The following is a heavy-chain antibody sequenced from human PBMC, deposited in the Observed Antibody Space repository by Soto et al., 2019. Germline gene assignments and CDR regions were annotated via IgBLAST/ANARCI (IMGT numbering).Heavy chain of an antibody. CDR2: INPNSGDT. J-gene: IGHJ4*02. V-gene: IGHV1-2*02. CDR3: ARTGTREVFDH. CDR1: GYSFIDYY. D-gene: IGHD1-7*01. Sequence: QVQLVQSGAEVKKPGASVKVSCKASGYSFIDYYMHWLRQAPGQGPEWMGRINPNSGDTDYAQNFQGRVTMTRDTPTNTAYMALTRLTSDDTAVYYCARTGTREVFDHWGQGTLVTVSS.